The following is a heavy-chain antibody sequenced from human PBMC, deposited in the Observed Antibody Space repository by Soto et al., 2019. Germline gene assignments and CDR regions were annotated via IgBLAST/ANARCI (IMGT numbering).Heavy chain of an antibody. CDR2: IRSKAYGGTT. Sequence: GGSLRLSCTASGFTFGDYAMSWFRQAPGKGLEYINFIRSKAYGGTTEYAASVKGRFTISRDDSKSIASLQMNSLKTEDTAVYYCVRAVWSGRQYYFDYWGQGTLVTVSS. J-gene: IGHJ4*02. D-gene: IGHD1-26*01. CDR3: VRAVWSGRQYYFDY. V-gene: IGHV3-49*03. CDR1: GFTFGDYA.